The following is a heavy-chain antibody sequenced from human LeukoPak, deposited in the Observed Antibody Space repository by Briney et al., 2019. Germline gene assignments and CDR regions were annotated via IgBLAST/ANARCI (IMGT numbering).Heavy chain of an antibody. J-gene: IGHJ6*03. D-gene: IGHD3-3*01. CDR1: GYTFTNYG. CDR3: ARAWSRRDYYYYMDV. V-gene: IGHV1-18*01. CDR2: ISGYNGNA. Sequence: ASVKVSCKASGYTFTNYGISWVRQAPGQGLEWMGWISGYNGNAKYAENVKGRVTITTDTANNTLYMQLRSLRADDTAVYYCARAWSRRDYYYYMDVWGKGTTVTVSS.